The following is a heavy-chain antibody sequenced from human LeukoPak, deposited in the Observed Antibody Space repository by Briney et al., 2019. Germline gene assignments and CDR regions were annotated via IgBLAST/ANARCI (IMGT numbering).Heavy chain of an antibody. CDR2: ISYDGSNK. Sequence: GRSLRLPCAASGFTFSSYGMHWVRQAPGKGLEWVAVISYDGSNKYYADSVKGRFTISRDNSKNTLYLQMNSLRAEDTAVYYCARDPQGLGIGKHAFDIWGQGTMVTVSS. J-gene: IGHJ3*02. D-gene: IGHD7-27*01. CDR1: GFTFSSYG. V-gene: IGHV3-30*03. CDR3: ARDPQGLGIGKHAFDI.